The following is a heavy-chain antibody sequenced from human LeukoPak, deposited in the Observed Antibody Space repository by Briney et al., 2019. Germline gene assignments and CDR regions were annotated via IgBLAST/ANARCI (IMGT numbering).Heavy chain of an antibody. CDR2: IYYTGST. D-gene: IGHD3-3*01. CDR1: LDSISSGDYY. V-gene: IGHV4-30-4*08. Sequence: NPSETLSLTCTVSLDSISSGDYYRSWIRQPPGKGLEWIGYIYYTGSTYYNPSLKSRVTLSVDTSNKQFSLKLSSVTAADTAVYYCATADGRFLGFDPWGQGTLVTVSS. J-gene: IGHJ5*02. CDR3: ATADGRFLGFDP.